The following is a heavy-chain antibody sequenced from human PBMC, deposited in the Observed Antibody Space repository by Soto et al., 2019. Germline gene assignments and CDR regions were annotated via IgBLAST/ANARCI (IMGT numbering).Heavy chain of an antibody. CDR1: GGSISSGGYY. CDR2: IYYSGST. J-gene: IGHJ4*02. D-gene: IGHD1-26*01. Sequence: SETLSLTCTVSGGSISSGGYYWSWIRQHPGKGLEWIGYIYYSGSTYYNPSLKSRVTISVDTSKNQFSLKLSSVTAADTAVYYCARTRSTGSPNFDYWGQGTLVTVSS. CDR3: ARTRSTGSPNFDY. V-gene: IGHV4-31*03.